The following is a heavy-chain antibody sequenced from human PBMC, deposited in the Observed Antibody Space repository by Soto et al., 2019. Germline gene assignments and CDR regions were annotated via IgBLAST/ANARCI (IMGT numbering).Heavy chain of an antibody. CDR2: IKSKADGETT. Sequence: GGSLRLSCAGSGFTFSNAWMNWVRQAPGEGLEWLGRIKSKADGETTDYAAPVTGRFTISRDDSKNTVYLQMNNLKTEDTAVYYCSTGGYFLDYWGQGTLVTVSS. D-gene: IGHD3-16*01. CDR1: GFTFSNAW. V-gene: IGHV3-15*01. J-gene: IGHJ4*02. CDR3: STGGYFLDY.